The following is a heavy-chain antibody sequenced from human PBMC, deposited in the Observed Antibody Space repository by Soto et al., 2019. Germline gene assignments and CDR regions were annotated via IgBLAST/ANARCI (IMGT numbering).Heavy chain of an antibody. CDR2: INASNGNT. D-gene: IGHD1-26*01. J-gene: IGHJ2*01. CDR3: ARGGSLYWYFDL. CDR1: GYTFTNYA. V-gene: IGHV1-3*01. Sequence: ASVKVPCKASGYTFTNYAMHWVRQAPGQRLEWMGWINASNGNTKYSQKFQGRVTITRDTSASTAYMELSSLRSEDTAVYYCARGGSLYWYFDLWGRGTLVTSPQ.